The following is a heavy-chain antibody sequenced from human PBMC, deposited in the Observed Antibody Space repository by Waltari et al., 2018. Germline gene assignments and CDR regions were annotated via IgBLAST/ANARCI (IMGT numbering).Heavy chain of an antibody. Sequence: EEQLVESGGGLAQPGESLRLSCAASGFTFSRYWMDWVRQAPGKGLVWFSRINMDGRRTSYADSVKGRFTISRDNAKITLYVQMNRLRAEDTAVYYCARVATKTYSSPVPGRPYYYGMDVWGQGTTVTVSS. CDR2: INMDGRRT. D-gene: IGHD6-19*01. V-gene: IGHV3-74*01. J-gene: IGHJ6*02. CDR1: GFTFSRYW. CDR3: ARVATKTYSSPVPGRPYYYGMDV.